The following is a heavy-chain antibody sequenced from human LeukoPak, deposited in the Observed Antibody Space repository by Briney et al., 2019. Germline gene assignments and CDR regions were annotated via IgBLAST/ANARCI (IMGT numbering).Heavy chain of an antibody. CDR2: IYYSGST. CDR3: ARQAYYDSSGSSHYYYYMDV. Sequence: PSETLSLTCTVSGGSISSSGYYWSWIRQPPGKGLEWIGYIYYSGSTNYNPSLKSRVTISVDTSKNQFSLKLSSVTAADTAVYYCARQAYYDSSGSSHYYYYMDVWGKGTTVTVSS. D-gene: IGHD3-22*01. J-gene: IGHJ6*03. CDR1: GGSISSSGYY. V-gene: IGHV4-61*08.